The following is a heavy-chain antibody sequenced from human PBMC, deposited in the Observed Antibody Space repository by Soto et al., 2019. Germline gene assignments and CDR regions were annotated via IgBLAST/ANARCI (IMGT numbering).Heavy chain of an antibody. Sequence: ASVKVSCKASGYTFTSYDINWVRQATGQGLEWMGWMNPKNGNTGYAQKFQGRVTMSRDTSISTVYMELSSLRFDDTAVYYCARGRADGDFGNWIDPWGQGTLVTVSS. D-gene: IGHD4-17*01. J-gene: IGHJ5*02. CDR1: GYTFTSYD. V-gene: IGHV1-8*01. CDR2: MNPKNGNT. CDR3: ARGRADGDFGNWIDP.